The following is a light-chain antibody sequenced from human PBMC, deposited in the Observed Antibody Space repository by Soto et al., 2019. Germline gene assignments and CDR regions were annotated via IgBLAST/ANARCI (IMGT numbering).Light chain of an antibody. J-gene: IGKJ4*01. CDR3: QQRSNWPPLT. CDR1: QSVGSY. Sequence: EIVVTQSPATLSLSPGERATLSCRTSQSVGSYLAWYQKKPGQAPRLLIYDASNRATGIPARFSGSGSGRDFTLTISSREPEDFAVYYCQQRSNWPPLTFGGGTKVEIK. CDR2: DAS. V-gene: IGKV3-11*02.